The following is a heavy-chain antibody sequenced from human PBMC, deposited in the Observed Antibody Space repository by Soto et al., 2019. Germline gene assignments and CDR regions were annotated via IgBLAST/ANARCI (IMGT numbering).Heavy chain of an antibody. V-gene: IGHV3-7*05. J-gene: IGHJ5*02. D-gene: IGHD3-3*01. CDR2: IKQDGSEK. CDR1: GFTFSSYW. CDR3: AIDILHYDFWSGYYSFTGTWFDP. Sequence: QPGGSLRLSCAASGFTFSSYWMSWVRQAPGKGLEWVANIKQDGSEKYYVDSVKGRFTISRDNAKNSLYLQMNSLRAEDTAVYYCAIDILHYDFWSGYYSFTGTWFDPWGQGTLVTVSS.